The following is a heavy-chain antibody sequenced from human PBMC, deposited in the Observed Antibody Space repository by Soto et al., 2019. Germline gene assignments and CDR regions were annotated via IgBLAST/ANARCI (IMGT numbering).Heavy chain of an antibody. V-gene: IGHV3-9*01. D-gene: IGHD3-3*01. CDR3: AKDQKIGTNYYYYGMDV. Sequence: EVQLVESGGGLVQPGRSLRLSCAASGFTFDDYAMHWVRQGPGKGLEWVSGISWNSGSIDYADSVKGRFTISRDNAKNSLYLQMNSLGAEDTALYYCAKDQKIGTNYYYYGMDVWGQGTTVTVSS. J-gene: IGHJ6*02. CDR2: ISWNSGSI. CDR1: GFTFDDYA.